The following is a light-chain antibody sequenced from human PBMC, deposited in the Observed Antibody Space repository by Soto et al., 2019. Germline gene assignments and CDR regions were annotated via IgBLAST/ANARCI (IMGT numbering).Light chain of an antibody. V-gene: IGKV3D-15*01. CDR1: QSVSDN. CDR2: GAS. J-gene: IGKJ4*01. Sequence: EIVLTQFPATLSVSPGERVTLSCRASQSVSDNLAWYQQKPGQAPRLLIYGASIRATDIPARFSGSGSGTEFSLTISSLQSEDFAVYYCQQYNDWPLTFGGGTKVEIK. CDR3: QQYNDWPLT.